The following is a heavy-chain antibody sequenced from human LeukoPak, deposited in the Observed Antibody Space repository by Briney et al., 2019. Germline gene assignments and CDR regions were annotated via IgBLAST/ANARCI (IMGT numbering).Heavy chain of an antibody. CDR1: GFTFSSNW. CDR3: ARVAGYCSGGSCYSFLDY. J-gene: IGHJ4*02. V-gene: IGHV3-7*01. D-gene: IGHD2-15*01. Sequence: GGSLRLSCAASGFTFSSNWMSWVRQAPGKGLEWVANIKQDGSEKYYVDSVKGRFTISRDNAKNSLYLQMNSLRAEDTAVYYCARVAGYCSGGSCYSFLDYWGRGTLVTVSS. CDR2: IKQDGSEK.